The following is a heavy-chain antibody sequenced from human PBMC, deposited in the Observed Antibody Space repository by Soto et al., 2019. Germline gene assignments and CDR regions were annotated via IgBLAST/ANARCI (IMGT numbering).Heavy chain of an antibody. CDR3: ARYSRSAGSYYTEP. Sequence: EVQLVESGGGLVQPGGSLRLSCAASGLSFSDYEMNWVRQAPGKGLEWVSYISSSGRTISYADSMKGRFTISRDNAKNSLYLQMNSVRAEDTAVYYCARYSRSAGSYYTEPWGQGTLVTVSS. V-gene: IGHV3-48*03. CDR2: ISSSGRTI. J-gene: IGHJ5*02. CDR1: GLSFSDYE. D-gene: IGHD3-10*01.